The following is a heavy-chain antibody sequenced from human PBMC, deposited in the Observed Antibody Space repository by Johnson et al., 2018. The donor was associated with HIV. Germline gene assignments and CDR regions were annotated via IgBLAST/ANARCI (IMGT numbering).Heavy chain of an antibody. CDR1: GFTVSSNY. Sequence: VQLVESGGGLVQPGGSLRLSCAASGFTVSSNYMSWVRQAPGKGLEWVSVIYSGGSTYYADSVKGRFTISRDNSKNTLYVQMNSLRAEDTAVYYCARGIRPDAFDIWGQGTMVTVSS. CDR2: IYSGGST. J-gene: IGHJ3*02. V-gene: IGHV3-66*01. CDR3: ARGIRPDAFDI.